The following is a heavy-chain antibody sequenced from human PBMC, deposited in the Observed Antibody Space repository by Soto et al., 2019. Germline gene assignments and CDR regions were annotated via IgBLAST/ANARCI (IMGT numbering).Heavy chain of an antibody. V-gene: IGHV4-59*08. CDR3: ARKVGGSGYFDY. Sequence: PSETLSLTCTVSGGSIISHYLSWIRQPPGKGLEWIGHIYYSGSTYYNPSLQSRITISVDMSRIQFSLKLSSVTAADTAVYYCARKVGGSGYFDYWGQGTLVTVSS. D-gene: IGHD3-16*01. CDR1: GGSIISHY. J-gene: IGHJ4*02. CDR2: IYYSGST.